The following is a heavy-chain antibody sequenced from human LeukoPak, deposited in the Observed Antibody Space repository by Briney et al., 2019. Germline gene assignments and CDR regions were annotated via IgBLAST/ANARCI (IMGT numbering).Heavy chain of an antibody. CDR3: VKGSTMVRGTIDY. CDR1: GFTFSTYA. V-gene: IGHV3-64D*08. Sequence: GGSLRLSCSASGFTFSTYAMYWVRQAPGKGLEYVSAISSNGGSTFYADSVKGRFTISRDNSKNTLYLQMSSLRAEDTAVYYCVKGSTMVRGTIDYWGQGTLVTVSS. CDR2: ISSNGGST. D-gene: IGHD3-10*01. J-gene: IGHJ4*02.